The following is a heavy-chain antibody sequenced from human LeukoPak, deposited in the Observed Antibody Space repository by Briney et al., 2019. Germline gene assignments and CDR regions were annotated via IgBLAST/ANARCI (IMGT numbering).Heavy chain of an antibody. J-gene: IGHJ2*01. V-gene: IGHV4-59*08. CDR1: GDSISTYY. Sequence: SETLSLTCTISGDSISTYYWSWIRQPPGKGLEWIGYIYYTGSTYYSPSLKSRVTFSVDTSKNHFSLNLISVTAADTAVYYCARREDFWYFDLWGRGTLVTVSS. CDR2: IYYTGST. CDR3: ARREDFWYFDL.